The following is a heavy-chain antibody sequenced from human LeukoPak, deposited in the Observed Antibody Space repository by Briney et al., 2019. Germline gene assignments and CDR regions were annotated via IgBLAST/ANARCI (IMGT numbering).Heavy chain of an antibody. CDR1: GYTFTSYG. D-gene: IGHD3-22*01. Sequence: ASVKVSCKASGYTFTSYGISWVRQAPGQGLEWMGWISAYNGNTNYAQKLQGRVTMTTDTSTSTAYVELRSLRSEDTAVYYCARESPMIVVVTEGFDYWGQGTLVTVSS. CDR2: ISAYNGNT. V-gene: IGHV1-18*01. CDR3: ARESPMIVVVTEGFDY. J-gene: IGHJ4*02.